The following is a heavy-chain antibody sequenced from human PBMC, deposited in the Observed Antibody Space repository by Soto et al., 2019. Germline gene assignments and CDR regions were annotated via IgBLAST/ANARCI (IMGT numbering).Heavy chain of an antibody. V-gene: IGHV3-23*01. Sequence: EQLLESGGDLVQPGGSLRLSCVASGLSFKTYAMAWVRQAPGKGLEAVAGVSASGDRTYFADSVEGRFTISRDNSRKSLFLEMNHLRADDTAVYYCAKDPNSSSYYYYMDVWGKGTTVTVSS. J-gene: IGHJ6*03. D-gene: IGHD6-6*01. CDR1: GLSFKTYA. CDR2: VSASGDRT. CDR3: AKDPNSSSYYYYMDV.